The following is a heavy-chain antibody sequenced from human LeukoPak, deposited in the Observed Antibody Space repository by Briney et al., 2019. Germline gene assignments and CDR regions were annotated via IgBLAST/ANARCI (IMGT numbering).Heavy chain of an antibody. D-gene: IGHD6-13*01. Sequence: PPETLSLTCAVYAGSFSGYYWSWIRQPPGKGLEWIGEINHSGSTNYNPSLKSRVTISVDTSKNQFSLKLSSVTAADTAVYYCARGKYSSSGALDPWGQGTLVTVSS. CDR2: INHSGST. J-gene: IGHJ5*02. V-gene: IGHV4-34*01. CDR3: ARGKYSSSGALDP. CDR1: AGSFSGYY.